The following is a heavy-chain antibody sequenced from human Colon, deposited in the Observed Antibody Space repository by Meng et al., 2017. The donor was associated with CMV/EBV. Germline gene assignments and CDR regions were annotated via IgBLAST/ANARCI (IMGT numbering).Heavy chain of an antibody. CDR2: INTANGDT. V-gene: IGHV1-3*04. J-gene: IGHJ4*02. Sequence: SCTASGYIFTHNYIHWVRQAPGQRLEWMGWINTANGDTKYSQNLQATVTLTRDTSASTAYMELSSLRSEDTAVYYCARGQGTSWVDYWGQGTLVTVSS. CDR3: ARGQGTSWVDY. D-gene: IGHD6-13*01. CDR1: GYIFTHNY.